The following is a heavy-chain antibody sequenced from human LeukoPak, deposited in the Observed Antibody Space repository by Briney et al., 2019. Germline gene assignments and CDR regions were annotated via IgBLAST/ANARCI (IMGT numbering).Heavy chain of an antibody. CDR3: AKEIAVEGRPFFDY. CDR2: IPGYSGKT. D-gene: IGHD6-19*01. Sequence: GGSLRLSCAASGFTFSSYAMSWVRQSPGRGLEWVSGIPGYSGKTFYADSVKGRFSISRDNSANMLFLQMNSLRAEDTAIYYCAKEIAVEGRPFFDYWGQETLVTVSS. V-gene: IGHV3-23*01. CDR1: GFTFSSYA. J-gene: IGHJ4*02.